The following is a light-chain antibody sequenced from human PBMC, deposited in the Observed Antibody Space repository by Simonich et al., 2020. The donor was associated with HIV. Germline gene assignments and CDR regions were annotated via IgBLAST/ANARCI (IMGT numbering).Light chain of an antibody. CDR2: AAS. V-gene: IGKV1-NL1*01. CDR1: QGISNS. CDR3: QQCNNWPPT. Sequence: DIQMTQSPSSLSASVGDRVTITCRASQGISNSLAWYQQKPGKAPKLLLYAASRLESGGPTRFSGSGSGTDYTLTISTMQSEDFAVYYCQQCNNWPPTFGQGTKVEIK. J-gene: IGKJ1*01.